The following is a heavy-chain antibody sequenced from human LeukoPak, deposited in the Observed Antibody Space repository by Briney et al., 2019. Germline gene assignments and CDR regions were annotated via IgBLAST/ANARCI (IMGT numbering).Heavy chain of an antibody. V-gene: IGHV4-34*01. CDR3: ARDYCSSTSCLFDY. Sequence: SETLSLTCAVYGGSFSDYYWSWLRQPPGKGLEWIGEINHSGSTNYNPSLKSRVTISVDTSKNQFSLKLSSVTAADTAVYYCARDYCSSTSCLFDYWGQGTLVTVSS. D-gene: IGHD2-2*01. J-gene: IGHJ4*02. CDR1: GGSFSDYY. CDR2: INHSGST.